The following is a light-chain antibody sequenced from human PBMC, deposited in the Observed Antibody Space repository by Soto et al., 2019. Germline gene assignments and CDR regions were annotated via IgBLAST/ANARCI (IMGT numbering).Light chain of an antibody. J-gene: IGLJ1*01. CDR1: SSDVGGYNY. Sequence: LTQPASVSGSPGQSITISCTGTSSDVGGYNYVSWYQQHPGKAPKLMIYDVSNRPSGVSNRLSGSKSGNTASLTISGLQAEDEADYYCSSYTSSSPYYVFGTGTKVTVL. CDR2: DVS. CDR3: SSYTSSSPYYV. V-gene: IGLV2-14*01.